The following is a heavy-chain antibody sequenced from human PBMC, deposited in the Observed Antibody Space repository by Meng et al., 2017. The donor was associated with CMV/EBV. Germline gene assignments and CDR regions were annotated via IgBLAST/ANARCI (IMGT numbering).Heavy chain of an antibody. CDR2: INHSGRT. V-gene: IGHV4-34*01. CDR1: GGSFSGYY. D-gene: IGHD1-26*01. CDR3: ARGGGGEWELLHYFDY. Sequence: QGQLQQWGAGLLKPSETLSLTCAGYGGSFSGYYWSWIRQPPGKGLEWIGEINHSGRTNYNPSLKSRVTISVDTSKNQFSLKLSSVTAADTAVYYCARGGGGEWELLHYFDYWGQGTLVTVSS. J-gene: IGHJ4*02.